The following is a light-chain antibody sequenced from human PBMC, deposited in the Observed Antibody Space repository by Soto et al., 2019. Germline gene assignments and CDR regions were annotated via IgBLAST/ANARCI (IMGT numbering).Light chain of an antibody. V-gene: IGLV2-14*01. Sequence: QSALTQPSSVYGSPGQSITISCTGTSSDVGGYNYVSWYQQHPGKAPKLMIYEVSNRPSGVSNRFSGSKSGNTASLTISGLHAEDEADDYGSSYTTSSTHWVFGGGTKLTVL. CDR1: SSDVGGYNY. CDR2: EVS. J-gene: IGLJ3*02. CDR3: SSYTTSSTHWV.